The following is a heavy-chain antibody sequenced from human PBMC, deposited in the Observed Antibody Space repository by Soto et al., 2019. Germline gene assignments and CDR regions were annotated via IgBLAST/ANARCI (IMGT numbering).Heavy chain of an antibody. D-gene: IGHD6-13*01. CDR1: GYTFTSYD. Sequence: GASVKVSCKASGYTFTSYDINWVRQATGQGLEWMGWMNPNSGNTGYAQKFQGRVTMTRNTSISTAYMELSSLRSEDTAVYYCARGGYRYSSSWYGRDYWGQGTLVTVSS. J-gene: IGHJ4*02. CDR3: ARGGYRYSSSWYGRDY. V-gene: IGHV1-8*01. CDR2: MNPNSGNT.